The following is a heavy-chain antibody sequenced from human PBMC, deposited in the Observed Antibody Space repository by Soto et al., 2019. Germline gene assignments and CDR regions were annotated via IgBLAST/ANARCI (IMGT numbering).Heavy chain of an antibody. CDR2: ISPMFGAA. J-gene: IGHJ4*02. V-gene: IGHV1-69*19. CDR3: AREVQVHAPAFVY. D-gene: IGHD3-10*01. CDR1: GGTFNTYA. Sequence: QVQLVQSGAEMKKPGSSVKVSCQASGGTFNTYAMNWVRQAPGQGPEWMGDISPMFGAANYAQKFQGRVTITADESTGTSYMKLSSSTSEDTALYFCAREVQVHAPAFVYWGQGPLVTVSS.